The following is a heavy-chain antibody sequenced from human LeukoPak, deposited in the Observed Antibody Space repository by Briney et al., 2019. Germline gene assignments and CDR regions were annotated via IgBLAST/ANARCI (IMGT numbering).Heavy chain of an antibody. CDR3: AILATTQLFDY. V-gene: IGHV1-2*02. J-gene: IGHJ4*02. Sequence: ASVKVSCKASGYTFTDDYLHWVRQAPGQGLEWMGWINPNSGGTNYPQKFQGRVTMTRDTSISTAYMELSRLRSDDTAVYYCAILATTQLFDYWGQGTLVTVSS. CDR1: GYTFTDDY. D-gene: IGHD5-12*01. CDR2: INPNSGGT.